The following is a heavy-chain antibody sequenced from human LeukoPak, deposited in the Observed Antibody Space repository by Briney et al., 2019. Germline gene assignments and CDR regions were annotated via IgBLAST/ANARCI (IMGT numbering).Heavy chain of an antibody. Sequence: PPETLSLTCTVSGGSISSYYWSWIRQPPGKGLEWIAYIYYTGSTNYNPSLKSRVTISVDTSKNQFSLKLSSVTAADTAVYYCARHFYGSGTYYTFDYWGQGTLVTVSS. CDR2: IYYTGST. V-gene: IGHV4-59*01. CDR1: GGSISSYY. J-gene: IGHJ4*02. D-gene: IGHD3-10*01. CDR3: ARHFYGSGTYYTFDY.